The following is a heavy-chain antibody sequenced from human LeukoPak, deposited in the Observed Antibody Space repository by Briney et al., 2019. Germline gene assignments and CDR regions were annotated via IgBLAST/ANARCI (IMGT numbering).Heavy chain of an antibody. V-gene: IGHV3-30*03. Sequence: PGGSLRLSCAASGFTFSSYGVHWVRQAPGKGLEWVAVISYDGSNKYYADSVKGRFTISRDNSKNTLYLQMNSLRAEDTAVYYCAVHSYGRQLGFDYWGQGTLVTVSS. CDR2: ISYDGSNK. D-gene: IGHD5-18*01. CDR1: GFTFSSYG. J-gene: IGHJ4*02. CDR3: AVHSYGRQLGFDY.